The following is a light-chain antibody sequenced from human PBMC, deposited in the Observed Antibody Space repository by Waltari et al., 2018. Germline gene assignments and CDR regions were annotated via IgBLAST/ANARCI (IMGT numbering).Light chain of an antibody. CDR3: MQGLQNPPT. Sequence: DIVMTKTPLSLPVTPGEPASISCRSSQSLLQSNGNTYLYWYLQKPGQSPRLLIYRVSNRFSGVPDRFGGSGSGTDFTLKISRVEAEDVGVYYCMQGLQNPPTFGQGTKVEIK. CDR2: RVS. J-gene: IGKJ1*01. V-gene: IGKV2-29*02. CDR1: QSLLQSNGNTY.